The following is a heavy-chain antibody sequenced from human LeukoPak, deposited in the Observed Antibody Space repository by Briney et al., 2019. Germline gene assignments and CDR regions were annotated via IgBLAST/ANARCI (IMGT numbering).Heavy chain of an antibody. V-gene: IGHV4-59*01. Sequence: SETLSLTCTVSGGSISSYYWSWIRQPPGKGLEWIGYIYYSGSTNYNPSLKSRVTISVDTSKNQSSLKLSSVTAADAAVYYCARDGGYSGYDFVSLDYWGQGTLVTVSS. D-gene: IGHD5-12*01. CDR2: IYYSGST. CDR3: ARDGGYSGYDFVSLDY. CDR1: GGSISSYY. J-gene: IGHJ4*02.